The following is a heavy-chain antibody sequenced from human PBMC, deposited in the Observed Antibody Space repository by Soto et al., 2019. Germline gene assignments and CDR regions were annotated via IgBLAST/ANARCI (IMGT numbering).Heavy chain of an antibody. J-gene: IGHJ4*02. D-gene: IGHD4-17*01. Sequence: QVQLQESGPGLVKPSQTLSLTCTVSGGSISSGVYYWSWIRQHPGKVLEWIGYIYYSGSTYYNPSLKSRVTISVDTSKNQFSLKLSSVTAADTAVYYCARAGSFGDPFDYWGQGTLVTVSS. CDR2: IYYSGST. V-gene: IGHV4-31*03. CDR3: ARAGSFGDPFDY. CDR1: GGSISSGVYY.